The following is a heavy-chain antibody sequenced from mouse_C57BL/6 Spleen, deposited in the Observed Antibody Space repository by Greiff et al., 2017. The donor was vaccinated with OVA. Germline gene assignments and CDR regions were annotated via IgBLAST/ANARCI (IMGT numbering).Heavy chain of an antibody. V-gene: IGHV1-50*01. CDR2: IDPSDSYT. CDR1: GYTFTSYW. J-gene: IGHJ4*01. D-gene: IGHD3-1*01. CDR3: ARSPTFGGDAMDY. Sequence: QVQLQQPGAELVKPGASVKLSCKASGYTFTSYWMQWVKQRPGQGLEWIGEIDPSDSYTNYNQKFKGKATLTVDTSYSTAYLQLSSLTYDDSAVYYCARSPTFGGDAMDYWGQGTSVTVSS.